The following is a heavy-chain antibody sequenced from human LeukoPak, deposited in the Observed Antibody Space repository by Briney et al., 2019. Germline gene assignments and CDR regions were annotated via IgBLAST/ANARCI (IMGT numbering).Heavy chain of an antibody. D-gene: IGHD4-17*01. CDR2: ISSSSSYI. CDR1: GFIVSGNY. V-gene: IGHV3-21*01. Sequence: GGSLRLSCAASGFIVSGNYMVWVRQAPGKGLEWVSSISSSSSYIYYADSVKGRFTISRDNAKNSLYLQMNSLRAEDTAVYYCARDMASGEADSYGMDVWGQGTTVTVSS. CDR3: ARDMASGEADSYGMDV. J-gene: IGHJ6*02.